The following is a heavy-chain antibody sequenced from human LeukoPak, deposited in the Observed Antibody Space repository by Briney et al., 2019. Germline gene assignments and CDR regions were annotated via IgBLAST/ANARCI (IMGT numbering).Heavy chain of an antibody. Sequence: GGSLRLSCAASGFTFSDYYMSWIRQAPGKGLEWVSYISSSGSTTYYADSVKGRFTISRDNSKNTLYLQMNSLRAEDTAVYYCATAPYYDILTGSQTDYWGQGTLVTVSS. V-gene: IGHV3-11*01. CDR3: ATAPYYDILTGSQTDY. CDR1: GFTFSDYY. D-gene: IGHD3-9*01. CDR2: ISSSGSTT. J-gene: IGHJ4*02.